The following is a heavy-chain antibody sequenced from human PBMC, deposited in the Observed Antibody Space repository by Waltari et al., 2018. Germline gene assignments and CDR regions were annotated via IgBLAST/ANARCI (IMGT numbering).Heavy chain of an antibody. CDR2: IYHSGST. V-gene: IGHV4-38-2*01. CDR1: GYSISSGYY. CDR3: ARSTPDRGSSTPYYYYYGMDV. D-gene: IGHD6-6*01. Sequence: QVQLQESGPGLVKPSETLSLTCAVSGYSISSGYYWGWIRQPPGKGLEWIGSIYHSGSTYYNPSLKSRVTISVDTSKNQFSLKLSSVTAADTAVYYCARSTPDRGSSTPYYYYYGMDVWGQGTTVTVSS. J-gene: IGHJ6*02.